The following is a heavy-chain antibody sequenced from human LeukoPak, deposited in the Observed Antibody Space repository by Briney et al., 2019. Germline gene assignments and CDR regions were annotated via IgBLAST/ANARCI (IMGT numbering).Heavy chain of an antibody. CDR2: ISYDGSNK. CDR1: GFTFSNYA. CDR3: ARGGITIFGVVSYMDV. D-gene: IGHD3-3*01. Sequence: GGSLRLSCAASGFTFSNYAMHWVRQAPGKGLEWVAVISYDGSNKYYAESVKGRFTISRDNAKNSLYLQMNSLRAEDTALYYCARGGITIFGVVSYMDVWGKGTTVTVSS. V-gene: IGHV3-30*04. J-gene: IGHJ6*03.